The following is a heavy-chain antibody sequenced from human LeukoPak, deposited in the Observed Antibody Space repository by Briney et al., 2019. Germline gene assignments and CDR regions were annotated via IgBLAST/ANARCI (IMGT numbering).Heavy chain of an antibody. CDR2: IYYSGST. D-gene: IGHD2-15*01. J-gene: IGHJ3*02. CDR3: ARDLRGGLDAFDI. Sequence: SETLSLTCTVSGGSISSYYWSWIRQPPGKGLEWIGYIYYSGSTNYNPSLKSRVTISVDTSRNQLSLKLSSVTAADTAVYYCARDLRGGLDAFDIWGQGTMVTVSS. V-gene: IGHV4-59*01. CDR1: GGSISSYY.